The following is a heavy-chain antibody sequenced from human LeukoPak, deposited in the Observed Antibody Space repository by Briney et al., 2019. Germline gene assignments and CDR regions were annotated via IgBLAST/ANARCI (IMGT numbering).Heavy chain of an antibody. CDR1: GFIFSTYG. CDR3: ARSSGWSGDDY. D-gene: IGHD6-19*01. J-gene: IGHJ4*02. Sequence: GGSLRLSCSASGFIFSTYGMSWVRQAPGKGLEWVISISGSGSTTFYADSVKGRFTISRDNSKNMLYLQMNSLRAEDTAVYYCARSSGWSGDDYWGQGTLVTVSS. CDR2: ISGSGSTT. V-gene: IGHV3-23*01.